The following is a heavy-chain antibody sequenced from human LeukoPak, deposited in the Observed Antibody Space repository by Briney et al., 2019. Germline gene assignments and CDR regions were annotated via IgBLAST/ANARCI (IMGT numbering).Heavy chain of an antibody. CDR3: ARDSGWFGELLDYYYYGMDV. CDR1: GYTFTSYG. J-gene: IGHJ6*02. CDR2: INAGNGNT. V-gene: IGHV1-3*01. Sequence: ASVKVSCKASGYTFTSYGISWVRQAPGQRLEWMGWINAGNGNTKYSQKFQGRVTITRDTSASTAYMELSSLRSEDTAVYYCARDSGWFGELLDYYYYGMDVWGQGTTVTVSS. D-gene: IGHD3-10*01.